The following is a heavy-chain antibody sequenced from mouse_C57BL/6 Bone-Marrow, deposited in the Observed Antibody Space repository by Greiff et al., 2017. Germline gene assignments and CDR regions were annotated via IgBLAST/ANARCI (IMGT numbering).Heavy chain of an antibody. D-gene: IGHD3-2*02. CDR1: GYSITSDY. CDR3: ARRLDSSGYLYYFDY. CDR2: ISYSGST. V-gene: IGHV3-8*01. J-gene: IGHJ2*01. Sequence: EVQLQQSGPGLAKPSQPLSLTCSVTGYSITSDYWNWIRKFPGNKLEYMGYISYSGSTYYNPSLKSRISITRDTSKNQYYLQLNSVTTEDTATYYCARRLDSSGYLYYFDYWGQGTTLTVSS.